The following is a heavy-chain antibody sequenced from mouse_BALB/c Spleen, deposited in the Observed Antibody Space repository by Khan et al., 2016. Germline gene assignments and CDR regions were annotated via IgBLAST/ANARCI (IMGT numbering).Heavy chain of an antibody. CDR2: ISYSGST. V-gene: IGHV3-2*02. CDR1: GYSITSDYA. CDR3: ARNYGSTYFGY. Sequence: EVQLQESGPGLVKPSQSLSLTCTVTGYSITSDYAWNWIRQFPGNKLEWMGYISYSGSTSYNPSLKSRISITRDTSKNPFFLQLNSVTTEDTATXCCARNYGSTYFGYWGQGTTLTVSS. D-gene: IGHD1-1*01. J-gene: IGHJ2*01.